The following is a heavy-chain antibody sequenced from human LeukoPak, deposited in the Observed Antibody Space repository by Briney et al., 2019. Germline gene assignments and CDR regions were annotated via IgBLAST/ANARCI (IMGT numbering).Heavy chain of an antibody. V-gene: IGHV3-66*01. CDR3: ARAGPSSSWHQFDY. J-gene: IGHJ4*02. D-gene: IGHD6-13*01. CDR2: IYSGGRT. CDR1: GFTVSRNY. Sequence: GRSLRLSCAASGFTVSRNYMSWVRQAPGKGLEWVSVIYSGGRTYYADSVKGRFTISRDNSKNTLYLQMNSLRAEETAVYYCARAGPSSSWHQFDYWGQGTLVTVSS.